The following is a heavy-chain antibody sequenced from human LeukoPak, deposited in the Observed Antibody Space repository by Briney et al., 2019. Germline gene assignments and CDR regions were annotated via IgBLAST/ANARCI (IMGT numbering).Heavy chain of an antibody. Sequence: GGSLTLSCPASAFTFSSYAMSWVRQAPGKGLEWVSAISGSGGSTYYADSVKGRFTISRDNSKNTLYLQMNSLRAEDTAVYYCAKAPPTTYCSSTSCYTKDTFYYYYMDVWGKGTTVTVSS. CDR1: AFTFSSYA. V-gene: IGHV3-23*01. J-gene: IGHJ6*03. D-gene: IGHD2-2*02. CDR3: AKAPPTTYCSSTSCYTKDTFYYYYMDV. CDR2: ISGSGGST.